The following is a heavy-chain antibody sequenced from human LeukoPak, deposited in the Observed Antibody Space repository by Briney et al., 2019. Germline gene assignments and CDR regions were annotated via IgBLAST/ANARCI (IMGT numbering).Heavy chain of an antibody. CDR3: ATGHHAFDI. Sequence: ASVKVSCKASGYTFTGYYMHWVRQAPGQRLEWMGWINAVSGDTKSSQKLQHRVTFTKDTSAGTSATTAYMELSGLRSEDTAVYFCATGHHAFDIWGQGTIITVSS. CDR1: GYTFTGYY. CDR2: INAVSGDT. V-gene: IGHV1/OR15-3*02. J-gene: IGHJ3*02. D-gene: IGHD7-27*01.